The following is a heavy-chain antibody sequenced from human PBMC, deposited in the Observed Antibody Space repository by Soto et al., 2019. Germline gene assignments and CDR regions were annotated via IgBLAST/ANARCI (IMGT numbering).Heavy chain of an antibody. J-gene: IGHJ4*02. CDR1: GFSLSTSGVG. CDR2: IYWDDER. D-gene: IGHD2-21*02. CDR3: AHSRYCGGNCYATFDH. V-gene: IGHV2-5*02. Sequence: QITLKESGPPLVKPTQTLTLTCTFSGFSLSTSGVGVGWIRQPPGKALEWLALIYWDDERRYSPSLKSRLTTTKDTSKNQVVLTMTNMDPVDTATYYCAHSRYCGGNCYATFDHWGQGTLVTVSS.